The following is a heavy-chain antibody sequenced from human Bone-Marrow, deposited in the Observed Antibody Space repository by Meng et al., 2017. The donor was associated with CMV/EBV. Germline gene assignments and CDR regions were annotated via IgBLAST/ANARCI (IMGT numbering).Heavy chain of an antibody. D-gene: IGHD2-2*02. Sequence: GSLRLSCTVSGGSISSYYWSWIRQPPGKGLQWIGYMYYSGNTNYNPSLKSRVTISVDTSKNQFSLKLTSVTAADTAVYYCARDLGYCSSTSCHTDNWFDPWGQGPLVTVYS. V-gene: IGHV4-59*01. CDR3: ARDLGYCSSTSCHTDNWFDP. CDR2: MYYSGNT. J-gene: IGHJ5*02. CDR1: GGSISSYY.